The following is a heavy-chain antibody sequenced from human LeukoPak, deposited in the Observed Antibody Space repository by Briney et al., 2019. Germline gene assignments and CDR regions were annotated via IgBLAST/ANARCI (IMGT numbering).Heavy chain of an antibody. CDR1: GFTFSSYG. D-gene: IGHD3-3*01. V-gene: IGHV3-30*02. CDR3: VRDLRGDYDFWSGRFPID. CDR2: IRYDGSNK. J-gene: IGHJ4*02. Sequence: GGSLRLSCAASGFTFSSYGMHWVRQAPGKGLEWVAFIRYDGSNKYYADSVKGRFTISRDNSKDTLYLEMHSLIREDTAVYYCVRDLRGDYDFWSGRFPIDWGRGTLVTVPS.